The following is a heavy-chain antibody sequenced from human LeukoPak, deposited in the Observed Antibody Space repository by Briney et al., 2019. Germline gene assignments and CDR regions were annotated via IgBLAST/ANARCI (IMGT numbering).Heavy chain of an antibody. V-gene: IGHV3-23*01. D-gene: IGHD6-13*01. CDR3: ARAGGPSAGYNWFDP. J-gene: IGHJ5*02. CDR2: ISGGDRST. Sequence: GGSLRLSCAASGFTFSSYAMSWVRQAPGRGPEWVSAISGGDRSTHYADSVQGRFTISRDDAKNTLYLQMNSLRGDDTAVYYCARAGGPSAGYNWFDPWGQGTLVTVSS. CDR1: GFTFSSYA.